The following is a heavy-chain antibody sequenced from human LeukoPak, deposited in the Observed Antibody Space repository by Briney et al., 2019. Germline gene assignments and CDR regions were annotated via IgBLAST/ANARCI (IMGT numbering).Heavy chain of an antibody. J-gene: IGHJ3*02. D-gene: IGHD6-19*01. Sequence: SETLSLTCTVSGGSISSYYWSWIRRPAGKGLEWIGRIYSRGSTNYNPSLQSRVTMSVDTSKNQISLRLNSVTAADTAVYYCARDPMAGTFRAFDIWGQGTMVTVSS. CDR3: ARDPMAGTFRAFDI. CDR2: IYSRGST. V-gene: IGHV4-4*07. CDR1: GGSISSYY.